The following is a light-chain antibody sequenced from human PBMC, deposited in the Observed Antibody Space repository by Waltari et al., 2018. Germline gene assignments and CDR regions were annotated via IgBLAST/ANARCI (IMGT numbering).Light chain of an antibody. CDR3: QQHNSFPVT. J-gene: IGKJ2*01. Sequence: EIVMTQSPATLSVSPGERATLSCRASQSVRNNLVWYQQKPGQAPRLLIYGASTRVTGIPARFSGSGSGTEFTLTISSLQSEDFAVYYCQQHNSFPVTFGQGTKLEIK. V-gene: IGKV3-15*01. CDR2: GAS. CDR1: QSVRNN.